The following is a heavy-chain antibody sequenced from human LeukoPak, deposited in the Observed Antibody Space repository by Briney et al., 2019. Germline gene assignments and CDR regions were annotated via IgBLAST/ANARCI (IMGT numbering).Heavy chain of an antibody. V-gene: IGHV5-51*01. CDR2: IYPGDSET. D-gene: IGHD2-8*01. CDR1: GYRFSNYW. CDR3: ARHPMGGRYDDTGAPLYTLDL. Sequence: GESLKISCKGFGYRFSNYWIAWVRQMPGKGLEWMGIIYPGDSETRYRRSFQGQVIVSADKSISTAYVQWSSLKASDTAMYFCARHPMGGRYDDTGAPLYTLDLWGQGTMVIVSS. J-gene: IGHJ3*01.